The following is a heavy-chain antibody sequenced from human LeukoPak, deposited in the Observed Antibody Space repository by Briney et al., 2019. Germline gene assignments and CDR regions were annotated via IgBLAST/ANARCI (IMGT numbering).Heavy chain of an antibody. J-gene: IGHJ4*01. CDR3: AKDVRAVAGTYYFDY. D-gene: IGHD6-19*01. Sequence: GGSLRLSCAASGFTFSSYGLHWVRQAPGKGLEWVAVISYDGSNKYYADSVKGRFTISRDNSKNTLYLQMNSLRAEDTAVYYCAKDVRAVAGTYYFDYWGQGTLVTVSS. CDR1: GFTFSSYG. CDR2: ISYDGSNK. V-gene: IGHV3-30*18.